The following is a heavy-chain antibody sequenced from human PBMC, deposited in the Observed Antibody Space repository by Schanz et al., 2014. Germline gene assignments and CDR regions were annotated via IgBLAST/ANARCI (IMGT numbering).Heavy chain of an antibody. V-gene: IGHV3-64*04. Sequence: VQLVESGGDLVQPGGSLRLSCSASGLTFSTFAMHWVRQAPGKGLEYISAISNNGDSTYYADSVKGRFTISRDNSKNTVHLQMNSLRAEDTAVYYCAKQHIVRGVIYLNWFDSWGQGTLVTVSS. CDR1: GLTFSTFA. D-gene: IGHD3-10*01. CDR3: AKQHIVRGVIYLNWFDS. J-gene: IGHJ5*01. CDR2: ISNNGDST.